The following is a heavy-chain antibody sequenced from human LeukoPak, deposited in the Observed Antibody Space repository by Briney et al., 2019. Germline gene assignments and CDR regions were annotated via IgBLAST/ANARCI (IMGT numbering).Heavy chain of an antibody. D-gene: IGHD2-2*01. V-gene: IGHV3-30*18. CDR1: GFTFSSYG. CDR2: ISYDGSNK. J-gene: IGHJ4*02. CDR3: AKDGSTSPYYFDY. Sequence: PGGSLRLSCAASGFTFSSYGMHWVRQAPGKGLEWVAVISYDGSNKYYADSVKGRFTISRDNSKNTLYLQMNSLRAEDTAVYYCAKDGSTSPYYFDYWGQGTLVTVSS.